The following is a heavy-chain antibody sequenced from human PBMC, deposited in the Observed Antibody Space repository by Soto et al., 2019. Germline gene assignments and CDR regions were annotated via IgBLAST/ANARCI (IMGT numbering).Heavy chain of an antibody. CDR1: GFTFSSYG. D-gene: IGHD6-13*01. V-gene: IGHV3-30*18. CDR3: AKDWSAPYSSSSNWFDP. CDR2: ISYDGSNK. J-gene: IGHJ5*02. Sequence: QVQLVESGGGVVQPGRSLRLSCAASGFTFSSYGMHWVRQAPGKGLEWVAVISYDGSNKYYADSVKGRFTISRDNSKNTLYLQMNSLRAEDTAVYYCAKDWSAPYSSSSNWFDPWGQGTLVTVSS.